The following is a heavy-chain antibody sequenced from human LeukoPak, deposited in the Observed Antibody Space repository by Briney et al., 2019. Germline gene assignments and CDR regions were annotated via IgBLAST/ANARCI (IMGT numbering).Heavy chain of an antibody. Sequence: QPGGSLRLSCAASGFTFSTYFMHWVRQARGKGLVWVSRINSDGSTTSHADSVKGRFTISRDNAKNTLYLQMDSLRAEDTAVYFCARGVHYGSDYWGQGTLVTVSS. D-gene: IGHD4-17*01. CDR3: ARGVHYGSDY. CDR2: INSDGSTT. J-gene: IGHJ4*02. V-gene: IGHV3-74*01. CDR1: GFTFSTYF.